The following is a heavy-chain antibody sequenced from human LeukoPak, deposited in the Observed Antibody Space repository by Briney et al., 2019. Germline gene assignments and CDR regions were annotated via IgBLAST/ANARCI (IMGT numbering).Heavy chain of an antibody. CDR1: GGSFSGYY. D-gene: IGHD3-22*01. CDR2: INHSGST. V-gene: IGHV4-34*01. CDR3: ARGPSSGYCY. J-gene: IGHJ4*02. Sequence: SETLSLTCAVYGGSFSGYYWSWIRQPPGKGLEWIGEINHSGSTNYNPSLKSRVTISVDTSKNQFSLKLSSVTAADTAVYYCARGPSSGYCYWGQGTLVTVSS.